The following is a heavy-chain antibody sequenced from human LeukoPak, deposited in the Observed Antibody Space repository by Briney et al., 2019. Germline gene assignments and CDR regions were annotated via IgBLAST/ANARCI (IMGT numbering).Heavy chain of an antibody. V-gene: IGHV1-2*02. CDR3: ARDVDDSSAPDY. Sequence: GASVKVSCKASGYTFTDFYMHWVRQAPGQGLEWMGWINPNSGGTNYAQKFQGRVTMTRDTSISTAYMELSRLRSDDTAVYYCARDVDDSSAPDYWGQGTLVTVSS. J-gene: IGHJ4*02. D-gene: IGHD3-22*01. CDR2: INPNSGGT. CDR1: GYTFTDFY.